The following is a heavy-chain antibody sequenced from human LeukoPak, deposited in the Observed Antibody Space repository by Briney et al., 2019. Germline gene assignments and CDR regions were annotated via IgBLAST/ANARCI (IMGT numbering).Heavy chain of an antibody. CDR1: GYTFTSNY. CDR2: ISPSGGST. J-gene: IGHJ4*02. Sequence: ASVKVSCKAFGYTFTSNYMHWVRQAPGQGPEWMGVISPSGGSTTYAQKFQGRVTLTRDMSTSTDYLELSSLRSEDTAMYYCARRTGYSYGYGEFDYWGQGTLVTVSS. V-gene: IGHV1-46*01. CDR3: ARRTGYSYGYGEFDY. D-gene: IGHD5-18*01.